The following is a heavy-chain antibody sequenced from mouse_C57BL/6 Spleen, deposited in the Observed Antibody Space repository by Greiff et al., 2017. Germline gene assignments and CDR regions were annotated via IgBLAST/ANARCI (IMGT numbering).Heavy chain of an antibody. V-gene: IGHV2-6-1*01. D-gene: IGHD2-1*01. CDR1: GFSLTSYG. J-gene: IGHJ4*01. CDR2: IWSDGST. Sequence: VQLQQSGPGLVAPSQSLSITCTVSGFSLTSYGVHWVRQPPGKGLEWLVVIWSDGSTTYNSAIKSRLSISKDNSKSQVFLKMNSLQTDDTAMYYCARHGDYGNYEAMDYWGQGTTVTVSS. CDR3: ARHGDYGNYEAMDY.